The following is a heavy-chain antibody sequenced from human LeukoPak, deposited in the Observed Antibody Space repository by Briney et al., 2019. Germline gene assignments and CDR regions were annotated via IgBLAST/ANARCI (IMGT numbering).Heavy chain of an antibody. J-gene: IGHJ4*02. CDR3: ARGVCSGGSCYTYFDY. CDR2: ISSSSSYI. D-gene: IGHD2-15*01. Sequence: GGSLRLSCAASGFTFSSYSMNWVRQAPGKGLEWVSSISSSSSYIKYADSVKGRFTISRDNAKNSLYLQMNSLRAADTAVYYCARGVCSGGSCYTYFDYWGQGTLVTVSS. CDR1: GFTFSSYS. V-gene: IGHV3-21*04.